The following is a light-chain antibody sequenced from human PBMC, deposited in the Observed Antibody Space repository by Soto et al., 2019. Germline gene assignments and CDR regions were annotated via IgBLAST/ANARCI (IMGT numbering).Light chain of an antibody. CDR2: GAS. CDR3: QQYGSSFRT. V-gene: IGKV3-20*01. Sequence: EIVLTQSPGTLSLSPGERATLSCRASQSVSSSYLAWYQQKPGKAPRLLIYGASSRATGIPDRFSGSGSGTDFTLTISRLEPEDFAVYYCQQYGSSFRTFGQGTKVDIK. CDR1: QSVSSSY. J-gene: IGKJ1*01.